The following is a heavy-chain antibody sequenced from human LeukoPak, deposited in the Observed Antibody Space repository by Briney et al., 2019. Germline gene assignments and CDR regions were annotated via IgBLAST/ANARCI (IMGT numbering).Heavy chain of an antibody. CDR1: GFTFSSYG. V-gene: IGHV3-33*01. D-gene: IGHD2-21*02. Sequence: GRSLRLSCAASGFTFSSYGMHWVRQAPGKGLGWVAVIWYDGSNKYYADSVKGRFTISRDNSKNTLYLQMNSLRAEDTAVYYCARDQGTCGGDCYPYGMDVWGQGTTVTVSS. CDR3: ARDQGTCGGDCYPYGMDV. CDR2: IWYDGSNK. J-gene: IGHJ6*02.